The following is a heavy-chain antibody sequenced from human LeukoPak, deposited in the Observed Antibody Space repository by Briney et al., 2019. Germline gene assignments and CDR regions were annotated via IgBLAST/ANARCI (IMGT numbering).Heavy chain of an antibody. D-gene: IGHD6-19*01. CDR3: ARDLLSRQWLILANFDY. Sequence: ASVKVSCKASGGTFSIYAISWVRQAPGQGLEWMGGIIPIFGTANYAQKFQGRVTITADESTSTAYMELSSLRSEDTAVYYCARDLLSRQWLILANFDYWGQGTLVTVSS. CDR1: GGTFSIYA. J-gene: IGHJ4*02. V-gene: IGHV1-69*13. CDR2: IIPIFGTA.